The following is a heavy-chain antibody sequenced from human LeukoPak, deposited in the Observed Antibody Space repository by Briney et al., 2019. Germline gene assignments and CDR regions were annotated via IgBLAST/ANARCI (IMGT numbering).Heavy chain of an antibody. CDR3: AKQGRRLYSSSWSSRAFDI. D-gene: IGHD6-13*01. Sequence: KPSETLSLTCTVSGGSISSGSYYWSWIRQPAGKGLEWIGRIYTSGSTNYNPSLKSRVTISVDTSKNQFSLKLSSVTAADTAVYYCAKQGRRLYSSSWSSRAFDIWGQGTMVTVS. J-gene: IGHJ3*02. CDR2: IYTSGST. V-gene: IGHV4-61*02. CDR1: GGSISSGSYY.